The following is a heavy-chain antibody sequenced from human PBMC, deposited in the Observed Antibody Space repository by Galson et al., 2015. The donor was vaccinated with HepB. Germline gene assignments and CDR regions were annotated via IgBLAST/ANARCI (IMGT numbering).Heavy chain of an antibody. V-gene: IGHV4-59*01. CDR1: GGSISTYY. CDR3: TRAAVPAAIDY. Sequence: SETLSLTCSVSGGSISTYYYSWIRQPPGKGLEWLGYLSYSGSTKYNPSLKSRVTISLDTSQTQFSLRLISATAADTALYYCTRAAVPAAIDYWGQGTLVTVSS. CDR2: LSYSGST. J-gene: IGHJ4*02. D-gene: IGHD2-2*01.